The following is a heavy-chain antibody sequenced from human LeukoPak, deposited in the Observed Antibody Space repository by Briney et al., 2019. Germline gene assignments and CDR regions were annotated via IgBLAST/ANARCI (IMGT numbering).Heavy chain of an antibody. J-gene: IGHJ4*02. CDR2: INQTGSEK. V-gene: IGHV3-7*03. CDR1: GFTFSSYW. CDR3: ARGGSVYSSGWYGYSY. Sequence: GGSLRLSCAASGFTFSSYWMSWVRQAPGKGLEWVANINQTGSEKYFVDSAKGRFTISRDNAKNSLYLQMNSLRAEDTAVYYCARGGSVYSSGWYGYSYWGQGTLVTVSS. D-gene: IGHD6-19*01.